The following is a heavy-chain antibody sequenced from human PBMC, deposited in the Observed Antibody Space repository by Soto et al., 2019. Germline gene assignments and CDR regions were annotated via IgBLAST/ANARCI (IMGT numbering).Heavy chain of an antibody. J-gene: IGHJ4*02. Sequence: QVQLVESGGGVVQPGRSLRLSCAASGFTFSSYAMHWVRQAPGKGLGWVAVISYDGSNKYYADSVKGRFTISRDNSKNTLYLQMNSLRAEDTAVYYCARDRGGYNRVYYFDYWGQGTLVTVSS. CDR3: ARDRGGYNRVYYFDY. D-gene: IGHD5-12*01. CDR2: ISYDGSNK. V-gene: IGHV3-30-3*01. CDR1: GFTFSSYA.